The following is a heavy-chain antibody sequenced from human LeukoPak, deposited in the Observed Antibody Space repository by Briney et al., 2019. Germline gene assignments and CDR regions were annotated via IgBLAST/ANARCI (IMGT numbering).Heavy chain of an antibody. D-gene: IGHD6-19*01. J-gene: IGHJ4*02. Sequence: SETLSLTCTVSGGSISSYYWSWIRQPPEKGLEWIGYIYYSGSTNYNPSLKSRVTISVDTSKNQFSLKLSSVTAADTAVYYCARDRGAVAGTVYYFDYWGQGTLVTVSS. CDR2: IYYSGST. CDR3: ARDRGAVAGTVYYFDY. CDR1: GGSISSYY. V-gene: IGHV4-59*01.